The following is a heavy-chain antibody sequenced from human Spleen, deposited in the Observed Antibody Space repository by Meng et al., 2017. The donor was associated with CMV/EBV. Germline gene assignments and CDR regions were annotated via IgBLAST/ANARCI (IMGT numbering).Heavy chain of an antibody. CDR1: GFAFSTYC. Sequence: ESLKISCATSGFAFSTYCMCWVRQAPGRGLEWVSLTYSRGTDSYYADSGKGRFTISRDNSKNTLYLQKNSLRVEDTAVYFFAKIPPGHLAFDYWGQGTLVTVSS. CDR2: TYSRGTDS. J-gene: IGHJ4*02. V-gene: IGHV3-23*03. CDR3: AKIPPGHLAFDY.